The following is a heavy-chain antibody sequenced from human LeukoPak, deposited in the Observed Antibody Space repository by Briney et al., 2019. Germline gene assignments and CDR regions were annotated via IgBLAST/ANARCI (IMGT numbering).Heavy chain of an antibody. V-gene: IGHV3-7*05. CDR1: GFTFSTSW. CDR3: ARSYSSPNWFDP. CDR2: IKQDGSER. Sequence: GGSLRLSCAASGFTFSTSWMSWVRQGPGKGLEWVANIKQDGSERYYMDSVKGRFTISRDNAENSLYLQMNSLRAEDTAIYYCARSYSSPNWFDPWGQGTLVTVSS. D-gene: IGHD2-15*01. J-gene: IGHJ5*02.